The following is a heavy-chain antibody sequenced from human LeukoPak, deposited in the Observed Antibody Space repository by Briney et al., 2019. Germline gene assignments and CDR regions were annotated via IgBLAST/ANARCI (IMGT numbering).Heavy chain of an antibody. CDR2: IIPIFGTA. Sequence: SVKVSCKASGGTFSSYAISWVRQAPGQGLEWMGGIIPIFGTANYAQKFQGRVTITADESTSTAYMEPSSLRSEDTAVYYCARNSGYDYPGYYYYYMDVWGKGTTVTISS. CDR3: ARNSGYDYPGYYYYYMDV. CDR1: GGTFSSYA. V-gene: IGHV1-69*01. J-gene: IGHJ6*03. D-gene: IGHD5-12*01.